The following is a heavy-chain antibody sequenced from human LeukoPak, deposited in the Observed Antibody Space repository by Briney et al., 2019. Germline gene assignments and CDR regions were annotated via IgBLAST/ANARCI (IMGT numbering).Heavy chain of an antibody. V-gene: IGHV3-74*01. D-gene: IGHD4-17*01. CDR3: ARDKKYGDYSLGAFDI. CDR1: GFTFSSYW. J-gene: IGHJ3*02. Sequence: GGSLRLSCAASGFTFSSYWMHWVRQAPGKGLVWVSRINSDGSSTSYADFVKSRFTISRDNAKNTLYLQMNSLRDEDTAVYYCARDKKYGDYSLGAFDIWGQGTMVTVSS. CDR2: INSDGSST.